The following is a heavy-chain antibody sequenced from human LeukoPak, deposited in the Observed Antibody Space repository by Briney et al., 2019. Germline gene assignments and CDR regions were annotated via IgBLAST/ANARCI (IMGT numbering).Heavy chain of an antibody. Sequence: ASVKVSCKASGYHFTGYHVHWVRQAPGQGLEWMGRISTDSGDADIAQKFQGRVTMTRDTSISTANMELSRLTSDDSAVYYCAGLGSTVKGRIDPWGQGTSVTVSS. D-gene: IGHD5/OR15-5a*01. CDR2: ISTDSGDA. J-gene: IGHJ5*02. V-gene: IGHV1-2*02. CDR1: GYHFTGYH. CDR3: AGLGSTVKGRIDP.